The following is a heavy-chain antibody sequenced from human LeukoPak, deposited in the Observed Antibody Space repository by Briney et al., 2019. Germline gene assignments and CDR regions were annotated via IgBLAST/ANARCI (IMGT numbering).Heavy chain of an antibody. CDR3: ARHFSGGWYPCFDY. V-gene: IGHV4-39*01. J-gene: IGHJ4*01. D-gene: IGHD6-19*01. CDR2: IYYSGST. CDR1: GGSISSSSYY. Sequence: SETLSLTCTVSGGSISSSSYYWGWIRQPPGKGLEWIGSIYYSGSTYYNPSLKSRVTISVDTSKNQFSLKLSSVTAADTAVYYCARHFSGGWYPCFDYWGQEPWSPSPQ.